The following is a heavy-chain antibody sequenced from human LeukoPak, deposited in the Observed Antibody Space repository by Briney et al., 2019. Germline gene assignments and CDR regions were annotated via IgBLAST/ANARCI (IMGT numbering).Heavy chain of an antibody. CDR1: GFTFSSYG. CDR3: AKGSGDYYDSSGYLTEYFQH. D-gene: IGHD3-22*01. CDR2: ISYDGSNK. V-gene: IGHV3-30*18. J-gene: IGHJ1*01. Sequence: GRSLRLSCAASGFTFSSYGMHWVRQAPGKGLEWVAVISYDGSNKYYADSVKGRFTISRDNSKNTLYLQMNSLRAEDTAVYYCAKGSGDYYDSSGYLTEYFQHWGQGTLVTVSS.